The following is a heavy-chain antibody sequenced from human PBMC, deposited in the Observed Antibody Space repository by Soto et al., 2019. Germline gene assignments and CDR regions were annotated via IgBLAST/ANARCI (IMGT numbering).Heavy chain of an antibody. CDR1: GITFSNAW. Sequence: EVQLVESGGGLVKPGGSLRLSCAASGITFSNAWMTWVRQAPGKGLEWVGLIKSKADGGIINYAATVKGRFAISRDDSKNTLYLEMNSLKVEDTAVYYCTTAFDWGQGTLVTVSS. CDR2: IKSKADGGII. V-gene: IGHV3-15*01. CDR3: TTAFD. J-gene: IGHJ4*02.